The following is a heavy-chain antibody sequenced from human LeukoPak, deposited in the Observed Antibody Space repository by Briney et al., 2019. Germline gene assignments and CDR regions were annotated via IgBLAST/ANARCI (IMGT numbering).Heavy chain of an antibody. Sequence: PSETLSLTRTVSGGSITGYYWTWIRQPAGKGLEWIGRIYSGGSTNYNPPLKSRVTMSVDTSKNQFSLKLSSVTAADTAVYYCATGGDADSARGYYDMDVWGQGTTVTVSS. V-gene: IGHV4-4*07. CDR1: GGSITGYY. CDR2: IYSGGST. J-gene: IGHJ6*02. D-gene: IGHD5-24*01. CDR3: ATGGDADSARGYYDMDV.